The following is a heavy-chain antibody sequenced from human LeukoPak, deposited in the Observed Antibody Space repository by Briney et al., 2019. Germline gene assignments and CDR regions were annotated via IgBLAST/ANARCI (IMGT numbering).Heavy chain of an antibody. V-gene: IGHV4-39*01. D-gene: IGHD5-12*01. CDR3: ESHGYRIAAAFDY. CDR2: IYYSGST. J-gene: IGHJ4*02. Sequence: KPSETLSLTCTVSGGSISSSSYYWGWIRQPPGKGLEWIGSIYYSGSTYYNPSLKSRVTISVDTSKNQFSLKLSSVTAADTAVYYWESHGYRIAAAFDYWGQGTLVSVSS. CDR1: GGSISSSSYY.